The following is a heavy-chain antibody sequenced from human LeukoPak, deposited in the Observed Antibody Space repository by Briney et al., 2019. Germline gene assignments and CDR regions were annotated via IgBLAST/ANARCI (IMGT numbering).Heavy chain of an antibody. D-gene: IGHD2-2*01. CDR3: AKDKRYCSSASCYLYYFDY. J-gene: IGHJ4*02. V-gene: IGHV3-23*01. Sequence: GGSLRLSCAASGFTFINYAMSWVRQAPGKGLEWVSAISSTGGSTYYADSLKGRFTISRDNSKNTLYLQMNSLRAEDTAVYYCAKDKRYCSSASCYLYYFDYWGQGTLVTVSS. CDR1: GFTFINYA. CDR2: ISSTGGST.